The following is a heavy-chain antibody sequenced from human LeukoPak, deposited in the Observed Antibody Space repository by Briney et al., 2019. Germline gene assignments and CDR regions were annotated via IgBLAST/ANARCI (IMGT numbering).Heavy chain of an antibody. CDR3: ARDYSGGDAFDI. V-gene: IGHV4-34*01. Sequence: SETLSLTCSVSGSYISSGYYWSWIRQPPGKGLEWIGEINHSGSTNYNPSLKSRVTISVDTSKNQFSLKLSSVTAADTAVYYCARDYSGGDAFDIWGQGTMVTVSS. J-gene: IGHJ3*02. CDR2: INHSGST. D-gene: IGHD2-15*01. CDR1: GSYISSGYY.